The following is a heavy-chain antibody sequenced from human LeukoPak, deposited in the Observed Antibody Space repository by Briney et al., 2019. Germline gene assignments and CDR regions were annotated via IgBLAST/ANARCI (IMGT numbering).Heavy chain of an antibody. V-gene: IGHV3-23*01. CDR2: LSGSGVYT. J-gene: IGHJ4*02. CDR3: AKAGVQLWSPAGDY. CDR1: GFTFSSYA. D-gene: IGHD5-18*01. Sequence: PGGSLRLSCAASGFTFSSYAMSWVRQAPGRGLEWVSGLSGSGVYTYYADSVKGRFTISRDNSKNTPFLQLNRLRAEDTAMYYRAKAGVQLWSPAGDYWGQGTLVTVSS.